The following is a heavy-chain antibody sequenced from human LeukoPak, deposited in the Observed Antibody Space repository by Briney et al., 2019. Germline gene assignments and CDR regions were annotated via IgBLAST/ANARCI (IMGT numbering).Heavy chain of an antibody. CDR3: AKGGERYYDILTGYDYFDY. D-gene: IGHD3-9*01. CDR2: INWNSDSI. Sequence: PGRSLRLSCAVSGFTFDDYAMHWVRQVPGKGLEWVSGINWNSDSIGYADSVKGRFTTSRDNAKNSLYLQMNSLRAEDTAVYYCAKGGERYYDILTGYDYFDYWGQGTLVTVSS. V-gene: IGHV3-9*01. CDR1: GFTFDDYA. J-gene: IGHJ4*02.